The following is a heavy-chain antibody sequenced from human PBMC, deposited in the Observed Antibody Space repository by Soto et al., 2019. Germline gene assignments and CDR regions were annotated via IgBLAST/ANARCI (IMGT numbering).Heavy chain of an antibody. Sequence: PGESLKISCKGSGYSFTNYWIGWVRQLPGKGLEWMGIIYPADSDTRYSPSFQGQVTISADKSISTAYLQWSSLKASDAAMYYCARPYSSGWYYFDYWGQGTLVTAPQ. J-gene: IGHJ4*02. CDR3: ARPYSSGWYYFDY. D-gene: IGHD6-19*01. V-gene: IGHV5-51*01. CDR1: GYSFTNYW. CDR2: IYPADSDT.